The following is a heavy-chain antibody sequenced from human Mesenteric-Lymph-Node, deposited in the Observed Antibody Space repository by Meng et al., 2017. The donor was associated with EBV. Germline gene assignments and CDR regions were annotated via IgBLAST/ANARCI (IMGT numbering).Heavy chain of an antibody. CDR1: VDSVRSVSYY. Sequence: QVQLQESGPGLVKPSATPSITSTVSVDSVRSVSYYWYWIRQPPGKGLAWIGYIYYTGSTNYNPSLKSRVTISVDTSKNQFSLKLSSVTAADTAVYYCARGTTVEWFDPWGQGTLVTVSS. V-gene: IGHV4-61*01. CDR2: IYYTGST. CDR3: ARGTTVEWFDP. D-gene: IGHD4-23*01. J-gene: IGHJ5*02.